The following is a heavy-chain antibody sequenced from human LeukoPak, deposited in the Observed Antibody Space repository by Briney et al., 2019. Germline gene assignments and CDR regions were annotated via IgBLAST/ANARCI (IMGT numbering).Heavy chain of an antibody. CDR3: ARVVADYDILFDY. V-gene: IGHV3-7*03. Sequence: GASLRLSCAASGFTFSSYAMTWVRQAPGKGLEWVANINQDGSEKYYVDSVKGRFTISRDNAKNSLYLQMNSLRAEDTAVYYCARVVADYDILFDYWGQGSLVTVSS. CDR2: INQDGSEK. J-gene: IGHJ4*02. D-gene: IGHD3-9*01. CDR1: GFTFSSYA.